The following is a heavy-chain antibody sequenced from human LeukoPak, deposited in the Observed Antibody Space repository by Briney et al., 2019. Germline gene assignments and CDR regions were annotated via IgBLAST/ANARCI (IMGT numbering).Heavy chain of an antibody. CDR1: GFTFSSYA. CDR2: ISGSGGST. Sequence: GGSLRLSCAASGFTFSSYAMSWVRQAPGKGLEWVSAISGSGGSTYYADSVKGRFTISRDNSKNTLYLQVNSLRAEDTAVYYCAKHKQWLVWCYFDYWGQGTLVTVSS. J-gene: IGHJ4*02. CDR3: AKHKQWLVWCYFDY. V-gene: IGHV3-23*01. D-gene: IGHD6-19*01.